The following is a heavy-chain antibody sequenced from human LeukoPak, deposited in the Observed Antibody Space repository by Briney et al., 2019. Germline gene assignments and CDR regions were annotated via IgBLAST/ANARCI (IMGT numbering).Heavy chain of an antibody. D-gene: IGHD1-26*01. J-gene: IGHJ3*02. V-gene: IGHV3-48*01. CDR3: ARVGARIPLGRAFDI. Sequence: GGSLRLSCAASGFTFSCYSMNWVRQAPGKGLEWVSYISSSSSTIYYADSVKGRFTISRDNAKNSLYLQMNSLRAEDTAVYYCARVGARIPLGRAFDIWGQGTMVTVSS. CDR2: ISSSSSTI. CDR1: GFTFSCYS.